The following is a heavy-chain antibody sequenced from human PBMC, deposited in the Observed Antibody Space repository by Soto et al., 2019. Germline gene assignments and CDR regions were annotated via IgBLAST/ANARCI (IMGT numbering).Heavy chain of an antibody. Sequence: GGSLRLSCAASGFTFSSYSMNWVRQAPGKGLEWVSSISSSSSYIYYADSVKGRFTISRDNAKNSLYLQMKSLRAEDTAVYYCAREGGDIVVVPAAMKHNYYYYYMDVWGKGTTVTVSS. CDR1: GFTFSSYS. CDR2: ISSSSSYI. CDR3: AREGGDIVVVPAAMKHNYYYYYMDV. J-gene: IGHJ6*03. D-gene: IGHD2-2*01. V-gene: IGHV3-21*01.